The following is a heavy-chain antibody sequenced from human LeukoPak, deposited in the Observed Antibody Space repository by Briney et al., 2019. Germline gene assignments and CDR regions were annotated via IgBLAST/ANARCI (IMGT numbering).Heavy chain of an antibody. J-gene: IGHJ4*02. CDR2: ISAYNGNT. V-gene: IGHV1-18*04. CDR3: ARVGYSSRFFDY. D-gene: IGHD6-19*01. Sequence: GASVKVSCKASGYTFTGYYMHWVRQAPGQGLEWMGWISAYNGNTNYAQKLQGRVTMTTDTSTSTAYMELRSLRSDDTAVYYCARVGYSSRFFDYWGQGTLVTVSS. CDR1: GYTFTGYY.